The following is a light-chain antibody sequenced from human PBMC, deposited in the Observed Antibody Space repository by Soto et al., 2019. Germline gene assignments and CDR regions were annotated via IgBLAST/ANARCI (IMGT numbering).Light chain of an antibody. CDR1: QSVSSSY. CDR2: GAS. J-gene: IGKJ1*01. Sequence: IVLTQSPGTLSLSPGERATLSCRASQSVSSSYLAWYQHKPGQAPRLLIYGASSRATGIPDRFSGSGSGTDFTLTISRLEPEDFAVYYCQQYGSSSWTFGQGTQVDIK. CDR3: QQYGSSSWT. V-gene: IGKV3-20*01.